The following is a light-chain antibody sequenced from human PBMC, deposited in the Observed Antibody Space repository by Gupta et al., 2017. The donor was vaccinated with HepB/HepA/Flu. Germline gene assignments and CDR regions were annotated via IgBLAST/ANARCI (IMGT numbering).Light chain of an antibody. J-gene: IGKJ4*01. Sequence: ESVLTQSPATPSLSPGGRATLSCRASQIVSNNYLAWYQYTPGRAPRLLVYGASSRATAVPDRFSGSGSGEDFTLTISRLEPEDFAVYYCQQYRRSPTFGGGTKVDIK. V-gene: IGKV3-20*01. CDR2: GAS. CDR1: QIVSNNY. CDR3: QQYRRSPT.